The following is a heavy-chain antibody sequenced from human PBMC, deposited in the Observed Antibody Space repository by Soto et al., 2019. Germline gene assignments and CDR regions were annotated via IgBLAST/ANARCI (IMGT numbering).Heavy chain of an antibody. V-gene: IGHV1-69*13. J-gene: IGHJ4*02. D-gene: IGHD1-1*01. Sequence: SVKVSCKASGGTFSSYAISWVRQAPGQGLEWMGGIIPIFGTANYAQKFQGRVTITADESTSTAYMELSSLRSEDTAVYYCARGIEYSNWNPHFDHWGQGTLVTVSS. CDR1: GGTFSSYA. CDR2: IIPIFGTA. CDR3: ARGIEYSNWNPHFDH.